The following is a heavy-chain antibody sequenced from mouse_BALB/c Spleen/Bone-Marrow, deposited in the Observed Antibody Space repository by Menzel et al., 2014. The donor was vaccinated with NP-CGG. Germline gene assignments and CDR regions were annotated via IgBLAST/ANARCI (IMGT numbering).Heavy chain of an antibody. CDR2: IDTSDSYT. V-gene: IGHV1-69*01. CDR3: ARSDYRYDPFAY. J-gene: IGHJ3*01. D-gene: IGHD2-14*01. CDR1: GHTFXDYW. Sequence: QVQLQQSGAELVMPGASVKMSCKASGHTFXDYWMHWVKQRPGQGLEWIGAIDTSDSYTSYNQKFKGKATLTVDESSSTAYMQLSSLTPEDSAVYYCARSDYRYDPFAYWGQGTLVTVSA.